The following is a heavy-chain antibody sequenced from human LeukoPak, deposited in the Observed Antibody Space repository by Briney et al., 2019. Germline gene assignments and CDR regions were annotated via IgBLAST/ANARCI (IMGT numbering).Heavy chain of an antibody. CDR2: IYSGGST. V-gene: IGHV3-53*01. Sequence: GGSLRLSCTVSGFTVSTNSMSWVRQTPGKGLEWVSFIYSGGSTHYSDSVKGRFTISRDNSKNTLYLQMNSLRAEDTAVYYCAKDAHWVLFDDWGQGTLVTVSS. D-gene: IGHD3-16*01. CDR3: AKDAHWVLFDD. J-gene: IGHJ4*02. CDR1: GFTVSTNS.